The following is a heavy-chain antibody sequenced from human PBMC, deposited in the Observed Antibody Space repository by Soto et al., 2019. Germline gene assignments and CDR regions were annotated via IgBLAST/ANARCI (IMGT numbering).Heavy chain of an antibody. D-gene: IGHD3-10*01. CDR1: GFTFSSYG. J-gene: IGHJ6*02. CDR3: ARETMEAYYYYYGMDV. Sequence: QVPLVESGGGVVQPGRSLRLSCAASGFTFSSYGMHWVRQAPGKGLEWVAVIWYDGSNKYYADSVKGRFTISRDNSKNTLYLQMNSLRAEDTAVYYCARETMEAYYYYYGMDVWGQGTTVTVSS. CDR2: IWYDGSNK. V-gene: IGHV3-33*01.